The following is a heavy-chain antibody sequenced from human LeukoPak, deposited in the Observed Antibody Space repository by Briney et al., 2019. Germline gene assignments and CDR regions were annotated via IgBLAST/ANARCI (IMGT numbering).Heavy chain of an antibody. J-gene: IGHJ6*03. Sequence: PSETLSLTCAVSGYSISSGYYWGWIRQPPGKGLEWIGSIYHSGSTYYNPSLKSRVTISVDTSKNQFSLKLSSVTAADTAVYYCARELDSGSYYLYYYYYMDVWGKGTTVTVSS. D-gene: IGHD1-26*01. CDR2: IYHSGST. V-gene: IGHV4-38-2*02. CDR1: GYSISSGYY. CDR3: ARELDSGSYYLYYYYYMDV.